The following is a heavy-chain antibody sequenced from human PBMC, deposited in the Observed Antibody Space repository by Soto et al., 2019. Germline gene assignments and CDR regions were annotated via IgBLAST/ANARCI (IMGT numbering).Heavy chain of an antibody. D-gene: IGHD3-10*01. CDR1: GYTFTSYG. Sequence: QVQLVQSGAEVKKPGASVKVSCKASGYTFTSYGISWVRQAPGQGLEWMGWISAYNGNTHYAQKLQGRVTMTTDTSTSTAYMELRSLRSADTAVYFCARTGFYYYGSGSPVAVAYWGQGTLVTVSS. CDR3: ARTGFYYYGSGSPVAVAY. CDR2: ISAYNGNT. V-gene: IGHV1-18*01. J-gene: IGHJ4*02.